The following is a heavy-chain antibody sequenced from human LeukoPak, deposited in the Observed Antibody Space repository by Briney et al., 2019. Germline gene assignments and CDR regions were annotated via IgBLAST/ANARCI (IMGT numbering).Heavy chain of an antibody. CDR3: VRDVSYGAFDI. V-gene: IGHV3-20*04. CDR2: INWDGAST. CDR1: GFRFDDYS. Sequence: GGSLRLSCAASGFRFDDYSMNWVRHVPGKGLEWVAGINWDGASTGYRDSMKGRFTISRDNGKNSLYLQMNSLRAEDTALYYCVRDVSYGAFDIWGQGTRVTVSS. J-gene: IGHJ3*02. D-gene: IGHD3-10*01.